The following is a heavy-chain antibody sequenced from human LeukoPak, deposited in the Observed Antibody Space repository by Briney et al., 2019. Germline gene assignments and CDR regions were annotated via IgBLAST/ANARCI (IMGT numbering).Heavy chain of an antibody. CDR2: IYTSGST. Sequence: SETLSLTCTVSGGSISSGSYYWSWIRQPAGKGLEWIGRIYTSGSTNYNPSLKSRVTISVDTSKNQFSLKLSSVTAADTAVYYCARAPIDHYMDVWGKGTTVTVSS. CDR1: GGSISSGSYY. CDR3: ARAPIDHYMDV. V-gene: IGHV4-61*02. D-gene: IGHD3-9*01. J-gene: IGHJ6*03.